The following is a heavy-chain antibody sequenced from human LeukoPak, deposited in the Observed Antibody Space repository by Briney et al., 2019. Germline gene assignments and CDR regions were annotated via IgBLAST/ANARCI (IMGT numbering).Heavy chain of an antibody. CDR1: GFTFSRYD. V-gene: IGHV3-23*01. CDR3: AKEDTLTTVYFDY. J-gene: IGHJ4*02. D-gene: IGHD4-17*01. CDR2: ITDSGGST. Sequence: GGSLRLSCAASGFTFSRYDMSWVRQAPGKGLEWVSAITDSGGSTYYADSVRGRFTISRDDSKNTLYLLMNSLRAEDTAVYYCAKEDTLTTVYFDYWGQGTPVAVST.